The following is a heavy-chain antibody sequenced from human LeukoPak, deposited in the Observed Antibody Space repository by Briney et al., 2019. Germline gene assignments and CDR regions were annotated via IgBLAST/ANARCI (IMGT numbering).Heavy chain of an antibody. D-gene: IGHD3-9*01. V-gene: IGHV3-9*01. CDR1: GFTFDDYA. CDR3: ARYRYFDWDYAFDI. Sequence: PGGSLRLSCAASGFTFDDYAMHWVRQAPGKGLEWVSGISWNSGSIGYADSVKGRFTISRDNAKNSLYLQMNSLRAEDTAVYYCARYRYFDWDYAFDIWGQGTMVTVSS. CDR2: ISWNSGSI. J-gene: IGHJ3*02.